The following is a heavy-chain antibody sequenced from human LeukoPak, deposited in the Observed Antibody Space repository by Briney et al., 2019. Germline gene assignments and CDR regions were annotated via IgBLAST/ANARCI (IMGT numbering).Heavy chain of an antibody. Sequence: GGSLRLFCAASGFTFSSYCMHWVRQAPGKGLVEVTRINSDGSSTSYAESVKGRFTISRDNAKNTLYLQMNSLRAEDTAVYYCAREAAVGYCSSTSCSTLDYWGQGTLVTVSS. D-gene: IGHD2-2*02. CDR3: AREAAVGYCSSTSCSTLDY. V-gene: IGHV3-74*01. CDR2: INSDGSST. CDR1: GFTFSSYC. J-gene: IGHJ4*02.